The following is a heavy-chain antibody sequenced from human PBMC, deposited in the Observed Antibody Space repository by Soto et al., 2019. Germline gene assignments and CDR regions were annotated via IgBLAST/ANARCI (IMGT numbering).Heavy chain of an antibody. D-gene: IGHD3-22*01. J-gene: IGHJ5*02. CDR1: GYTFTGYY. V-gene: IGHV1-2*04. CDR2: INPNSGGT. CDR3: ARAPGGYYDSSGYYQVGWFGP. Sequence: QVQLVQSGAEVKKPGASVKVSCKASGYTFTGYYMHWVRQAPGQGLEWMGWINPNSGGTNYAQKFQGWVTMTRDTSISTAYMELSRLRSDDTAVYYCARAPGGYYDSSGYYQVGWFGPWGQGTLVTVSS.